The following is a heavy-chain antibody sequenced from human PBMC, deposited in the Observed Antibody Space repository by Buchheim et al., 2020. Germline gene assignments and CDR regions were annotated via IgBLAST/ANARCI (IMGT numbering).Heavy chain of an antibody. CDR1: GFTFSSYW. V-gene: IGHV3-74*01. J-gene: IGHJ6*02. Sequence: EVQLVESGGGLVQPGGSLRLSCAASGFTFSSYWMHWVRQAPGKGLVWVSRINSDGSSTSYADSVKGRFTISRDNAKNTLYLQMNSLRAGDTAVYYCARGGWEYSSSWPSYYYGMDVWGQGTT. CDR3: ARGGWEYSSSWPSYYYGMDV. CDR2: INSDGSST. D-gene: IGHD6-13*01.